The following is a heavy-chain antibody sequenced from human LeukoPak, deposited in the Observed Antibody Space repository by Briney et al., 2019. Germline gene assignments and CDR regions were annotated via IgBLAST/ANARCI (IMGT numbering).Heavy chain of an antibody. CDR3: AKDSNPPVAADFDY. V-gene: IGHV3-23*01. J-gene: IGHJ4*02. Sequence: GGSLRLSCAASGFIFSSYAMSWVRQAPGKGLEWVSAISGSGGSTYYADSVKGRFTISRDNSKNTLYLQMNSLRAEDTAVYYCAKDSNPPVAADFDYWGQGTLVTVSS. CDR2: ISGSGGST. D-gene: IGHD6-19*01. CDR1: GFIFSSYA.